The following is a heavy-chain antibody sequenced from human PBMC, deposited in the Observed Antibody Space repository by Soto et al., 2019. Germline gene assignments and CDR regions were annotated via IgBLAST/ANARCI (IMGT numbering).Heavy chain of an antibody. J-gene: IGHJ5*02. CDR3: ESAGERVSNGFDP. D-gene: IGHD3-10*01. Sequence: EASVKVSCKASGYTFTSYAIHWVRQAPGQRLEWMGGIIAVDGNAKYSQKFQGRVTITTDASTSTAYMELSSLRSEDTAVYYCESAGERVSNGFDPWGQGTLVTVSS. V-gene: IGHV1-3*01. CDR2: IIAVDGNA. CDR1: GYTFTSYA.